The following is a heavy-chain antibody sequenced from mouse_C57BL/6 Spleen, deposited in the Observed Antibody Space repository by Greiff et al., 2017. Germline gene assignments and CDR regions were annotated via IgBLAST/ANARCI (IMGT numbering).Heavy chain of an antibody. D-gene: IGHD2-3*01. J-gene: IGHJ1*03. CDR1: GYAFSSSW. V-gene: IGHV1-82*01. Sequence: QVQLQQSGPELVKPGASVKISCKASGYAFSSSWMNWVKQRPGKGLEWIGRIYPGDGDTNYNGKVKGKATLTADKSSSTAYMQLSSLTSEDSAVYFCARSDGYYGYFDVWGTGTTVTVSS. CDR2: IYPGDGDT. CDR3: ARSDGYYGYFDV.